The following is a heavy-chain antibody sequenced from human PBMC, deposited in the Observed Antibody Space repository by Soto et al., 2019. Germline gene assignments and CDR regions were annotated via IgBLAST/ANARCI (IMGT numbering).Heavy chain of an antibody. J-gene: IGHJ4*02. D-gene: IGHD5-12*01. CDR2: IYPGDSDT. CDR3: ARQLSESGYDLNY. V-gene: IGHV5-51*01. CDR1: GYSFTSYW. Sequence: PVESLKISCKGSGYSFTSYWIGWVRQMPGKGLEWMGIIYPGDSDTRYSPSFQGQVTISADKSKNQFSLNLSSVTAADTAVYYCARQLSESGYDLNYWGQGTPVTVSS.